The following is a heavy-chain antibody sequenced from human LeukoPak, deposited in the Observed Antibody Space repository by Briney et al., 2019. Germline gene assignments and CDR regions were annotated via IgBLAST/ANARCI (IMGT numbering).Heavy chain of an antibody. D-gene: IGHD3-3*01. CDR1: GFTFSSYG. J-gene: IGHJ3*02. Sequence: PGGSLRLSCAASGFTFSSYGMHWVRQAPGKGLEWVAFIRYDGSNKYYADSVKGRFTISRDNSKNTLYLQMNSLRAEDTAVYYCAKSYDFWSGYYIDDAFDIWGQGTMVTVSS. CDR2: IRYDGSNK. V-gene: IGHV3-30*02. CDR3: AKSYDFWSGYYIDDAFDI.